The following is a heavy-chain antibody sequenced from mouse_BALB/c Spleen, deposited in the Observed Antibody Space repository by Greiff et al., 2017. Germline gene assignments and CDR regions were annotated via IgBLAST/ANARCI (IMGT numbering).Heavy chain of an antibody. CDR1: GYSFTGYY. CDR3: ARGGGDYAMDY. Sequence: VQLQQSGPELVKPGASVKISCKASGYSFTGYYMHWVKQSHVKSLEWIGRINPYNGATSYNQNFKDKASLTVDKSSSTAYMELHSLTSEDSAVYYCARGGGDYAMDYWGQGTSVTVSS. CDR2: INPYNGAT. J-gene: IGHJ4*01. V-gene: IGHV1-31*01.